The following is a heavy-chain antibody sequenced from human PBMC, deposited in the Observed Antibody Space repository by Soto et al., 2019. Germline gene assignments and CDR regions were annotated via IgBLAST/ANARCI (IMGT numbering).Heavy chain of an antibody. CDR1: GYTFTSYG. D-gene: IGHD1-26*01. CDR3: AIDGVVGATENDY. CDR2: ISAYNGNT. V-gene: IGHV1-18*01. J-gene: IGHJ4*02. Sequence: ASVKVSCKASGYTFTSYGISWVRQALGQGPERMGCISAYNGNTNYAQKLQGRVTVTTVASTSTAYMEPKILRSDDPAVYYCAIDGVVGATENDYFCQGTLVTVSS.